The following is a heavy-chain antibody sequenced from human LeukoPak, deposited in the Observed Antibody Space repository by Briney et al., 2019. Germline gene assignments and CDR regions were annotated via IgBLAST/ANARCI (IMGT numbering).Heavy chain of an antibody. D-gene: IGHD5-12*01. CDR2: IYSTGDT. CDR1: GYLINSGYR. V-gene: IGHV4-38-2*02. J-gene: IGHJ4*02. CDR3: ASRATVANIYFDS. Sequence: SETLSLTCSVSGYLINSGYRWGWFRQSPGKGLEWIGSIYSTGDTYDKRSLRRRVSISVDSSKNQFSLKLRSVTAADTAVYYCASRATVANIYFDSWGQGNLVTVSS.